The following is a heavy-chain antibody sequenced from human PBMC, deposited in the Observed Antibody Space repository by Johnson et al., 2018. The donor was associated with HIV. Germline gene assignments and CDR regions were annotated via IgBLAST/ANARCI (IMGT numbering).Heavy chain of an antibody. CDR1: GFTFSSHA. J-gene: IGHJ3*02. CDR3: AGYDSSAYYDFGFFDI. V-gene: IGHV3-23*01. Sequence: VQLMESGGGLVQPGGSLRLSCVVSGFTFSSHAMSWVRQAPGKGLEWVSAIRGSDGSTDYADSVKGRFTIYRDKSKDTLYLQMNSLRAEDTAVYYCAGYDSSAYYDFGFFDIWGQGTMVTVSS. D-gene: IGHD3-22*01. CDR2: IRGSDGST.